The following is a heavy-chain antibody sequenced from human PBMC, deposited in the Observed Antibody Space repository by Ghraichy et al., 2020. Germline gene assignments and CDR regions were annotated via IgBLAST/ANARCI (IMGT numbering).Heavy chain of an antibody. D-gene: IGHD5-24*01. Sequence: SVKVSCKASGGTFSSYAISWVRQAPGQGLEWMGGIIPIFGTANYAQKFQGRVTITADESTSTAYMELSSLRSEDTAVYYCARDGYNFHAFDIWGQGTMVTVSS. CDR3: ARDGYNFHAFDI. J-gene: IGHJ3*02. CDR2: IIPIFGTA. V-gene: IGHV1-69*13. CDR1: GGTFSSYA.